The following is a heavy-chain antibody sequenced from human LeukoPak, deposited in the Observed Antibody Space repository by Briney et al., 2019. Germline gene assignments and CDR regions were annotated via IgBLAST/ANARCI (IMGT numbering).Heavy chain of an antibody. V-gene: IGHV4-34*01. CDR3: ARWSIMITFGGVIVPVSFDY. CDR2: INHSGST. J-gene: IGHJ4*02. Sequence: SETLSLTCAVYGGSFSGYYWSWIRQPPGKGLEWIGEINHSGSTNYNPSLKGRVTISVDTSKNQFSLKLSSVTAADTAVYYCARWSIMITFGGVIVPVSFDYWGQGTLVTVSS. D-gene: IGHD3-16*02. CDR1: GGSFSGYY.